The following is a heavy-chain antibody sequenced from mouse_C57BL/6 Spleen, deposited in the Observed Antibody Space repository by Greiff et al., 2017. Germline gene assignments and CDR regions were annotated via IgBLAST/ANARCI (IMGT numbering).Heavy chain of an antibody. D-gene: IGHD2-4*01. J-gene: IGHJ3*01. CDR1: GFTFRDDG. CDR2: ISSGSSAI. V-gene: IGHV5-17*01. Sequence: DVKLQESGGGLVKPGGSLKLSCAASGFTFRDDGMHWVRQAPEKGLEWVGYISSGSSAIDYADTVKGRFTISRDNAKNTLFRQMTSLRSEDTAMYYCARDGLGGAYWGQGTLVTVSA. CDR3: ARDGLGGAY.